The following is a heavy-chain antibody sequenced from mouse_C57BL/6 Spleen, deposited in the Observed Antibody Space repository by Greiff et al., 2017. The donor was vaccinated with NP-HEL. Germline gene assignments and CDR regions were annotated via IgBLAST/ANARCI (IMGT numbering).Heavy chain of an antibody. CDR1: GYTFTSYW. CDR3: ARWDYYGSSYGYYAMDY. D-gene: IGHD1-1*01. Sequence: QVQLQQPGAELVKPGASVKMSCKASGYTFTSYWITWVKQRPGQGLEWIGDIYPGSGSTNYNEKFKSKATLTVDTSSSTAYMQLSSLTSEDSAVYYCARWDYYGSSYGYYAMDYWGQGTSGTVSS. J-gene: IGHJ4*01. CDR2: IYPGSGST. V-gene: IGHV1-55*01.